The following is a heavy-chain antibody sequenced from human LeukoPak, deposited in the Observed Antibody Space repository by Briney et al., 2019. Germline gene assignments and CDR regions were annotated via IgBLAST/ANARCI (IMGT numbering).Heavy chain of an antibody. CDR1: GGSISSYY. V-gene: IGHV4-59*06. CDR2: IYYSGST. CDR3: ARGPEKYYYDSSGYHFDY. D-gene: IGHD3-22*01. J-gene: IGHJ4*02. Sequence: SETLSLTCTVSGGSISSYYWSWIRQHPGKGLEWIGYIYYSGSTYYNPSLKSRVTISVDTSKNQFSLKLSSVTAADTAVYYCARGPEKYYYDSSGYHFDYWGQGTLVTVSS.